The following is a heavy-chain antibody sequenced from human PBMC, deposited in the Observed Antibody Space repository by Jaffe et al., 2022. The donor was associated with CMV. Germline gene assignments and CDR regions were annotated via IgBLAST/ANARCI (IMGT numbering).Heavy chain of an antibody. Sequence: QMQLVQSGPEVKKPGTSVKVSCKASGFTFTSSAVQWVRQARGQRLEWIGWIVVGSGNTNYAQKFQERVTITRDMSTSTAYMELSSLRSEDTAVYYCAAEMTTVTTDYYYGMDVWGQGTTVTVSS. CDR2: IVVGSGNT. D-gene: IGHD4-4*01. J-gene: IGHJ6*02. CDR1: GFTFTSSA. CDR3: AAEMTTVTTDYYYGMDV. V-gene: IGHV1-58*01.